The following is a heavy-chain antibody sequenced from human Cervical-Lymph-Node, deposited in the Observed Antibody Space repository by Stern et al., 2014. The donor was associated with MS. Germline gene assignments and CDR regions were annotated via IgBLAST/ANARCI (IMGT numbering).Heavy chain of an antibody. CDR1: GYTFTDYY. V-gene: IGHV1-2*04. Sequence: QVQLVQSGAEVQNPGASVKVSCKASGYTFTDYYMQWMRTAPGQGLEWMGWINPNNGGTKSAQKFQGWVTMTRDTSTSTAYMELSRLRSDDTAIYYCARASTTANNYYDGVDVWGQGTTVTVTS. CDR3: ARASTTANNYYDGVDV. D-gene: IGHD1-1*01. J-gene: IGHJ6*02. CDR2: INPNNGGT.